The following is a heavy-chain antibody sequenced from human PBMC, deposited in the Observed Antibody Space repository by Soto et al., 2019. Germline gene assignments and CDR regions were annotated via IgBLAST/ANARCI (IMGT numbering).Heavy chain of an antibody. CDR2: ISGSDGST. Sequence: EAQLLESGGGLAQPGGSLRLSCAASGFTFSSHAMSWVRQAPGKGLEWVSGISGSDGSTYYADSVKGRFTISRDNSKNTLYLQMSSLRAEDTAISFCAKDAAPYYYYSSAFDIWGQGTIVTVSS. J-gene: IGHJ3*02. D-gene: IGHD3-22*01. V-gene: IGHV3-23*01. CDR3: AKDAAPYYYYSSAFDI. CDR1: GFTFSSHA.